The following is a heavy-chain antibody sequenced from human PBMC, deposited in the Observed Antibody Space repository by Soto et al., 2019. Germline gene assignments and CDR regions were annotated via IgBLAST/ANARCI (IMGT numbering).Heavy chain of an antibody. J-gene: IGHJ6*02. CDR3: ASVGSVVVPAALQDYYYYYYGMDV. CDR1: GCTFTSYG. V-gene: IGHV1-18*01. D-gene: IGHD2-2*01. CDR2: ISAYNGNT. Sequence: ASVKVSCKASGCTFTSYGISWVRQAPVQGLERMGWISAYNGNTNYAQKLQGRVTMTTDTSTSTAYMELRSLRSDDTAVYYCASVGSVVVPAALQDYYYYYYGMDVWGQGTTVTVSS.